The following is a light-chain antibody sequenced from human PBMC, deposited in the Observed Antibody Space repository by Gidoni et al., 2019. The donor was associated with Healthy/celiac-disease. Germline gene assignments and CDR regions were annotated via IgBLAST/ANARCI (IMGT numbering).Light chain of an antibody. CDR1: QSVSSN. CDR2: GAS. Sequence: EIVMTQSPATLSVSPGERATLSCRASQSVSSNLAWYQQKPGQAPRLLIYGASTRATGIPARFSGSGSGTEFTLTISSLQSEDFAVYYCQQYNNRPPKYTFXQXTKLEIK. CDR3: QQYNNRPPKYT. V-gene: IGKV3-15*01. J-gene: IGKJ2*01.